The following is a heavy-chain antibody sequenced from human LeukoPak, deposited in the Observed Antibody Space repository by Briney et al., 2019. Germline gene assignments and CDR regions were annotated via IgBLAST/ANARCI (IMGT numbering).Heavy chain of an antibody. CDR3: PFPPALYSGLP. V-gene: IGHV3-30*02. D-gene: IGHD5-12*01. CDR2: IRYDGSNT. CDR1: GFTLSTYD. Sequence: GGSLRLSCAASGFTLSTYDMYWVRQAPGKGLEWVAFIRYDGSNTYYADSVKGRFTISRDNAQSTLSLQMHSLRAEHTAVYYCPFPPALYSGLPWGQGILVTVSS. J-gene: IGHJ5*02.